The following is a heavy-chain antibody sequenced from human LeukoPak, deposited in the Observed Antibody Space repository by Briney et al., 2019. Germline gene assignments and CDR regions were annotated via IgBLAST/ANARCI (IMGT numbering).Heavy chain of an antibody. D-gene: IGHD5-24*01. Sequence: PSETLSLTCTVSGASIRSTSYYWGWIRQPPGKGLEWIGTISYSGNTYSNPSLKSRVTISVDTSKNQFSLKLSSVTAADTAVYYCARSTSPVRWQQSDYYYYYMDVWGKGTTVTISS. CDR2: ISYSGNT. J-gene: IGHJ6*03. CDR3: ARSTSPVRWQQSDYYYYYMDV. CDR1: GASIRSTSYY. V-gene: IGHV4-39*01.